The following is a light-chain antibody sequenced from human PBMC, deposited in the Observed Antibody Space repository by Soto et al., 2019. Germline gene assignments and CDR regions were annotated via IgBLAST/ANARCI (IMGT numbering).Light chain of an antibody. Sequence: DIQMTQSPSTLPASVGDRVTITCRASQSISSYLNWYQQKPGKAPKLLIYAASSLQSGVPSRFSGSGSGTEFTLTISSLQPEDFATYYCLQHNSYPWTFGQGTKVDIK. V-gene: IGKV1-17*01. CDR1: QSISSY. J-gene: IGKJ1*01. CDR3: LQHNSYPWT. CDR2: AAS.